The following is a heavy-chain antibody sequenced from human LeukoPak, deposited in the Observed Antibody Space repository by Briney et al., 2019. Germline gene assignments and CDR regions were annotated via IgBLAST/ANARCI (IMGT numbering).Heavy chain of an antibody. Sequence: GSLRLSCAASGFTFSSYAMHWVRQAPGKGLEWVAVISYDGSNKYYADSVKGRFTISRDNSKNTLYLQMNSLRAEDTAVYYCAKDIKSSSSYYFDYWGQGTLVTVSS. V-gene: IGHV3-30-3*01. CDR1: GFTFSSYA. D-gene: IGHD6-6*01. J-gene: IGHJ4*02. CDR3: AKDIKSSSSYYFDY. CDR2: ISYDGSNK.